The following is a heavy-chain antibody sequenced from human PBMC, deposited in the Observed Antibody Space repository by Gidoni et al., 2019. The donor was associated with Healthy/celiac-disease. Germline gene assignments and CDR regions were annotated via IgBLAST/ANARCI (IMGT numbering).Heavy chain of an antibody. V-gene: IGHV1-69*04. CDR2: ISPIFGIA. CDR1: GGTFSGYA. D-gene: IGHD2-2*02. J-gene: IGHJ6*02. CDR3: ATRGGYCSSTSCYTQGYYYYGMDV. Sequence: QVQLVQSGAEVKKPGSSVKVSCKASGGTFSGYAISWVRQAPGQGLEWMGRISPIFGIANYAQKFQGRVTITADKSTGTAYMALSSLRSEDTAVYSCATRGGYCSSTSCYTQGYYYYGMDVWGQGTTVTVSS.